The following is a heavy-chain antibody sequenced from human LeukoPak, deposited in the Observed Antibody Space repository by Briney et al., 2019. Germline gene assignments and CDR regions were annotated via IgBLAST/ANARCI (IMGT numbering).Heavy chain of an antibody. CDR3: ARRTSGSLNWFDP. V-gene: IGHV4-39*01. CDR2: IYYSGST. CDR1: GGSISSSSYY. J-gene: IGHJ5*02. Sequence: SETLSLTCTVSGGSISSSSYYWGWIRQPPGKGLEWIGSIYYSGSTYYNPSLKSRVTISVDTSKNQFSLKLSSVTAADTAVYYCARRTSGSLNWFDPWGQGTLVTVSS. D-gene: IGHD1-26*01.